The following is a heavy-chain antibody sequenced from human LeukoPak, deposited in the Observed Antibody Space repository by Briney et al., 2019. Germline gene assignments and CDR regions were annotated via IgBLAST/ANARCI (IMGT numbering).Heavy chain of an antibody. J-gene: IGHJ4*02. D-gene: IGHD3-9*01. CDR2: ISSSSSYI. V-gene: IGHV3-21*01. Sequence: GGSLRLSCAASGFTFSSYSMNWVRQAPGKGLEWVSSISSSSSYIYYADSVKGRFTISRDNAKNSLYLQMNSLRAEDTAVYYCAKGSRYYDILTGYYYWGQGTLVTVSS. CDR1: GFTFSSYS. CDR3: AKGSRYYDILTGYYY.